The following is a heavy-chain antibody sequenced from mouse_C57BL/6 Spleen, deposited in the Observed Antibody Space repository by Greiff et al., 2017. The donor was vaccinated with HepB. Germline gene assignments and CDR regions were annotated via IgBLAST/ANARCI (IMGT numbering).Heavy chain of an antibody. D-gene: IGHD4-1*01. J-gene: IGHJ4*01. Sequence: EVKLVESVAELVRPGASVKLSCTASGFNIKNTYMHWVKQRPEQGLEWIGRIDPANGNTKYAPKFQGKATITADTSSNTAYLQLSSLTSEDTAISYCARVWDVGAMDYWGQGTSVTVSS. CDR1: GFNIKNTY. CDR3: ARVWDVGAMDY. V-gene: IGHV14-3*01. CDR2: IDPANGNT.